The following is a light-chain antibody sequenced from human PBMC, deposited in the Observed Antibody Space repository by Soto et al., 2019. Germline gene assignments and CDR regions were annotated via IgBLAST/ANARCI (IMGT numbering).Light chain of an antibody. CDR1: QGVGY. CDR3: QQWHTSPSIT. Sequence: EIVLTQSPATLSSFPGDRVTLSCRASQGVGYLAWYQQKPGQSPRLLLYGASNRATGVPDRFSGSGSGTDFTLTISSLEPEDFAVYFCQQWHTSPSITFGQGTLLEI. CDR2: GAS. J-gene: IGKJ5*01. V-gene: IGKV3-20*01.